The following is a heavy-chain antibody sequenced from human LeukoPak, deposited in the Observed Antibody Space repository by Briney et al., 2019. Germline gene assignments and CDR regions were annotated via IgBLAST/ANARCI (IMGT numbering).Heavy chain of an antibody. Sequence: PSETLSLTCAVYGGSFSGYYWSWIRQPPGKGLEWIGYIYYSGSTNYNPSLKSRVTISVDTSKNQFSLKLSSVTAADTAVYYCARVSSSGWHSPYFDYWGQGTLVTVSS. J-gene: IGHJ4*02. V-gene: IGHV4-59*01. CDR2: IYYSGST. CDR3: ARVSSSGWHSPYFDY. CDR1: GGSFSGYY. D-gene: IGHD6-19*01.